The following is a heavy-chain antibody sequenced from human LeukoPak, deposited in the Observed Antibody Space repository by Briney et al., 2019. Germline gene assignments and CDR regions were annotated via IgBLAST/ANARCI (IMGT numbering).Heavy chain of an antibody. CDR3: ARHVGRAGDEPYFDY. CDR2: IYNSGIM. Sequence: SETLSLTCTVSGGSISSRRYYWGWIRQPPGQGLEWIGSIYNSGIMYYDPSLKSRVTISVGTSKNQFSLNLISVTAADTAVYYCARHVGRAGDEPYFDYWGQGALVTVSS. J-gene: IGHJ4*02. D-gene: IGHD4-17*01. V-gene: IGHV4-39*01. CDR1: GGSISSRRYY.